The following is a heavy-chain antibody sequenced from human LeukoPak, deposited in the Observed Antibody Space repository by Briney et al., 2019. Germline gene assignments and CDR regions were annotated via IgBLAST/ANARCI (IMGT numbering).Heavy chain of an antibody. CDR2: NYYSGNT. J-gene: IGHJ5*02. Sequence: PSETLSLTCTVSGDSIRNGDYYWSWIPPPPGMGLEWIGYNYYSGNTYPNPSLQSRVTISVDTSKNQFSLKLSSVTAADTAVYYCARGDRRRYCSRPNCVNWFDPWGQGTLVTVSS. V-gene: IGHV4-30-4*08. CDR1: GDSIRNGDYY. CDR3: ARGDRRRYCSRPNCVNWFDP. D-gene: IGHD2-2*01.